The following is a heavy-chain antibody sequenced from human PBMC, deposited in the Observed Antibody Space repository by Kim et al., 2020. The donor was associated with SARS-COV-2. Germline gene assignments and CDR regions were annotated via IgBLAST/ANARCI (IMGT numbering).Heavy chain of an antibody. CDR2: IYYSGST. J-gene: IGHJ4*02. Sequence: SETLSLTCTVSGGSISSSSYYWGWIRQPPGKGLEWIGSIYYSGSTYYNPSLKSRVTISVDTSKNQFSLKLSSVTAADTAVYYCASPGIYCSSTSCFPDYWGQGTLVTVSS. V-gene: IGHV4-39*01. CDR1: GGSISSSSYY. D-gene: IGHD2-2*01. CDR3: ASPGIYCSSTSCFPDY.